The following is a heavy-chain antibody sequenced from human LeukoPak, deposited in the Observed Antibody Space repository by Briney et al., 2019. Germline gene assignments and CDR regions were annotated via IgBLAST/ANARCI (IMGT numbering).Heavy chain of an antibody. CDR3: AREGVVVPAATYYYYGMDV. V-gene: IGHV3-33*01. D-gene: IGHD2-2*01. CDR2: IWYDGSNR. J-gene: IGHJ6*02. CDR1: GFTFSRYG. Sequence: GGSLRLSCAASGFTFSRYGMHWVRQAPGKGLEWVAVIWYDGSNRQYADSVKGRFTISRDNAKNSLYLQMNSLRAEDTAVYYCAREGVVVPAATYYYYGMDVWGQGTTVTVSS.